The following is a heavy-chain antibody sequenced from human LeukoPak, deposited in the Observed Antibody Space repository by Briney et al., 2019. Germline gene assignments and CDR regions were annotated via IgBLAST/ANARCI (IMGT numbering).Heavy chain of an antibody. J-gene: IGHJ4*02. V-gene: IGHV4-30-4*08. Sequence: PSETLSLTCTVSGGSISSGDYYWSWIRQPPGEGLEWIGYIYYSGSTYYNPSLKSRVTISVDTSKNQFSLKLSSVTAADTAVYYCARDRDLCSSTSCNTFDYWGQGTLVTVSS. D-gene: IGHD2-2*01. CDR1: GGSISSGDYY. CDR3: ARDRDLCSSTSCNTFDY. CDR2: IYYSGST.